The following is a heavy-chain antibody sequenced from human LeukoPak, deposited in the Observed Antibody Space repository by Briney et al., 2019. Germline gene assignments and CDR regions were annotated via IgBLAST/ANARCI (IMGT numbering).Heavy chain of an antibody. J-gene: IGHJ6*02. CDR3: ARHESVFSMDV. Sequence: GESLKISCQGSGYNFTTKWIGWVRQMPGKGLEWMGIIYPGDSKTIYSPSSQGQVLISADRSIRTAYLQWRSLKASDTAMYYCARHESVFSMDVWDQGTTVTVSS. CDR1: GYNFTTKW. V-gene: IGHV5-51*01. CDR2: IYPGDSKT.